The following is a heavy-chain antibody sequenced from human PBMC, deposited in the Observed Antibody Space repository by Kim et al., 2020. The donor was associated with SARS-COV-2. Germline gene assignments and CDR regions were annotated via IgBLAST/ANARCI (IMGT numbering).Heavy chain of an antibody. V-gene: IGHV3-30*18. CDR2: ISYDGSNK. J-gene: IGHJ5*02. CDR1: GFTFSSYG. Sequence: GGSLRLSCAASGFTFSSYGMHWVRQAPGKGLEWVAVISYDGSNKYYADSAKGRFTISRDNSKNTLYLQMNSLRAEDTAVYYCAKDSSSGPFDPWGQGTLVTVSS. D-gene: IGHD6-6*01. CDR3: AKDSSSGPFDP.